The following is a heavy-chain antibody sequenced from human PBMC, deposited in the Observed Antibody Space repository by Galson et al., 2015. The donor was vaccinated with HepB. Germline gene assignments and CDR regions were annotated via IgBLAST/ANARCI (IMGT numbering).Heavy chain of an antibody. CDR3: GRGIEVVPDASGMDV. CDR1: GFTFRSHW. D-gene: IGHD2-2*01. V-gene: IGHV3-74*01. CDR2: INRDGSST. Sequence: SLRLSCAASGFTFRSHWMHWVRQAPGKGLVWVSRINRDGSSTNYADSVKGRFTISRDNAKNTLYLQMSSLRAEDTAVYYCGRGIEVVPDASGMDVWGQGTMVTVSS. J-gene: IGHJ6*02.